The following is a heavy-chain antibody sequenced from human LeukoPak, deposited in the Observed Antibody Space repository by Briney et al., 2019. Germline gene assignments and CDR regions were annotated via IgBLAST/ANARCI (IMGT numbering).Heavy chain of an antibody. CDR1: GFTFTSYW. V-gene: IGHV3-21*01. J-gene: IGHJ4*02. D-gene: IGHD5-24*01. CDR3: ARDPRRDGYNWFDY. CDR2: ISSSSSYI. Sequence: PGGSLRLSCAASGFTFTSYWMSWVRQAPGKGLEWVSSISSSSSYIYYADSVKGRFTISRDNAKNSLYLQMNSLRAEDTAVYYCARDPRRDGYNWFDYWGQGTLVTVSS.